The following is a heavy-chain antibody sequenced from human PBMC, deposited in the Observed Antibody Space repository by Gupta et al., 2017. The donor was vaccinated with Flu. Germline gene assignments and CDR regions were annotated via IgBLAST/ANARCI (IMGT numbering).Heavy chain of an antibody. J-gene: IGHJ4*02. D-gene: IGHD3-22*01. CDR2: ISKDGSNK. V-gene: IGHV3-30*18. CDR1: GFTFTTYG. CDR3: AKENAYYDSSGYPPPDY. Sequence: QVKLVESGGGVVQPGRSLRLSCAASGFTFTTYGMHWVRRAPGKGLEWVALISKDGSNKYYVDSVKGRFTISRDNSKSTLYLQMNSLRVEDTAVYYCAKENAYYDSSGYPPPDYWGLGTLVTVSS.